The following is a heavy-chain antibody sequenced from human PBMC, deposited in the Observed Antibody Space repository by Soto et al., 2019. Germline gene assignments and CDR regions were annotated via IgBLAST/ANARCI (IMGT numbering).Heavy chain of an antibody. V-gene: IGHV4-59*04. CDR3: ARRYSSGWYWFCDS. D-gene: IGHD6-19*01. J-gene: IGHJ4*02. CDR1: GGSISSYY. CDR2: IYYSGST. Sequence: PSETLSLTCTVSGGSISSYYWSWIRQPPGKGLEWIGYIYYSGSTYYNPSLKSRVTISVDTSKNQFALKLSSVTAADTAVYYCARRYSSGWYWFCDSWGQGTLVTVSS.